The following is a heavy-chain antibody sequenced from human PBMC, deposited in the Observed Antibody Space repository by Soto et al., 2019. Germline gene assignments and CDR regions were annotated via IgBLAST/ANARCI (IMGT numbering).Heavy chain of an antibody. D-gene: IGHD4-17*01. J-gene: IGHJ2*01. CDR3: AREVIPLTTDWYFDL. CDR2: IYDSGST. Sequence: SETLSLTCTVSGGSISSYYWSWIRQHPGKGLEWIGYIYDSGSTYYNPSLKSRVTISVDTSKNQFSLRLSSVTAADTAVYYCAREVIPLTTDWYFDLWGRGTLVTVSS. V-gene: IGHV4-59*01. CDR1: GGSISSYY.